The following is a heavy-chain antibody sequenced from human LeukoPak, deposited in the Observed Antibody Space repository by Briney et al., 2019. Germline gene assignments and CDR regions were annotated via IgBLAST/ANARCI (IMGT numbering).Heavy chain of an antibody. Sequence: SETLSLTCTVSGGSLSSSSYYWGWIRQPPGRGLEWIGCIYYSGSTYYNPSLKSRVTISVDTSKNQFSLKLSSVTAADTAVYYCASLPDYGGNPYRDYWGQGTLVTVSS. J-gene: IGHJ4*02. V-gene: IGHV4-39*01. D-gene: IGHD4-23*01. CDR2: IYYSGST. CDR1: GGSLSSSSYY. CDR3: ASLPDYGGNPYRDY.